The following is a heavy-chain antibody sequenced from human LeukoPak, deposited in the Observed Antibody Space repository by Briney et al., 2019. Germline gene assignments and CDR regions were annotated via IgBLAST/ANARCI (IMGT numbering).Heavy chain of an antibody. Sequence: GGPLRLSCAASGITFSRFWMSWVRQAPGKGLQWVANINQDGSEKHYVDSVKGRFTISRDNAENSLYLQMNSLRAEDTAVYYCVKSRRVGANQRGLFDYWGQGTLVTVSP. CDR3: VKSRRVGANQRGLFDY. D-gene: IGHD1-26*01. V-gene: IGHV3-7*03. CDR2: INQDGSEK. CDR1: GITFSRFW. J-gene: IGHJ4*02.